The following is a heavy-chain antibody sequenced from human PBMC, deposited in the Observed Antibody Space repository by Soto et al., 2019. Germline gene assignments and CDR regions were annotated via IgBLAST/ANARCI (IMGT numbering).Heavy chain of an antibody. D-gene: IGHD6-6*01. Sequence: GGSLRLSCAASGFTFSSYAMSWVRQAPGKGLEWVSAISGSGGSTYYADSVKGRFTISRDNSKNTLYLQMNSLGAEDTAVYYCGKGSSSSGVRYYTGMNVGGKGTTATVP. V-gene: IGHV3-23*01. CDR2: ISGSGGST. J-gene: IGHJ6*04. CDR3: GKGSSSSGVRYYTGMNV. CDR1: GFTFSSYA.